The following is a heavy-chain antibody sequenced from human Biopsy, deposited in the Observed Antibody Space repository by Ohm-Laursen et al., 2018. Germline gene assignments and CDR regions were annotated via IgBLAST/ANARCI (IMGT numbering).Heavy chain of an antibody. CDR2: THDTGTT. CDR1: GDSISFPY. CDR3: AAGATWLVHY. D-gene: IGHD6-19*01. V-gene: IGHV4-59*11. Sequence: SQTLSLTCTASGDSISFPYWGWFRQPPGKGLGYIGSTHDTGTTDYSPSLKTRVSLSVDTSTKVFSLILSSVTAADTAVYYCAAGATWLVHYWGQGTLVTVSS. J-gene: IGHJ4*02.